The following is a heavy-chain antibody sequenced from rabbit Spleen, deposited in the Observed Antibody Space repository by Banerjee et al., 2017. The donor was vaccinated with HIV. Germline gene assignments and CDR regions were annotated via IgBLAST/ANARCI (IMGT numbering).Heavy chain of an antibody. D-gene: IGHD3-1*01. Sequence: QEQLEESGGGLVKPEGSLTLTCTASGFSFSNKAVMCWVRQAPGKGLEWIACINAGSSGSTYYARWATGRFTISKTSSTTVTLQMTSLTVADTATYFCAWEPIWEFNLWGQGTLVTVS. CDR2: INAGSSGST. CDR1: GFSFSNKAV. J-gene: IGHJ4*01. V-gene: IGHV1S45*01. CDR3: AWEPIWEFNL.